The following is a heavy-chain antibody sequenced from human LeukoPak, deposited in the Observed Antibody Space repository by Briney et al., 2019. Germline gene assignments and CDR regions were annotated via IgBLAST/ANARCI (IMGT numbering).Heavy chain of an antibody. J-gene: IGHJ4*02. V-gene: IGHV3-23*01. D-gene: IGHD5-24*01. CDR3: AKDAIRGDGYWEFDY. CDR2: ILQSGGTS. CDR1: GFTFNNYA. Sequence: GGSLRLSCVASGFTFNNYAMSWVRQAPGKGLEWVSGILQSGGTSYYADSVKGRFTISRDNSKSTLYLQMNSLRVEDTAICYCAKDAIRGDGYWEFDYWGQGILVTVSS.